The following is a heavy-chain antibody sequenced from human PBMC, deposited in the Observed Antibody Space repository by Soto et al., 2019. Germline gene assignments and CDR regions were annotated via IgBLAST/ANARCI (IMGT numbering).Heavy chain of an antibody. CDR1: GFTFSSYA. Sequence: QVQLVESGGGVVQPGRSLRLSCAASGFTFSSYAMHWVRQAPGKGLEWVAGISYDGSNKYYADSVKGRFTISRDSSKNTLYLQMNSLRAEDTAVYYCARDVLPGSYQLPTWGQGTLVTVSS. CDR3: ARDVLPGSYQLPT. J-gene: IGHJ5*02. CDR2: ISYDGSNK. D-gene: IGHD2-2*01. V-gene: IGHV3-30-3*01.